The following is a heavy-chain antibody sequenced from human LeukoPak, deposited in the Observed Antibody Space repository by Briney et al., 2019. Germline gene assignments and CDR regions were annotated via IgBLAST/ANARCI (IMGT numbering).Heavy chain of an antibody. CDR3: ARHANGGTHPLDY. Sequence: PSETLSLTCTVSGGSINNYYWSWIRLPPGKGLEWIGFIYYTGGTNYNPSLNSRVTISLDTSKNQFSLKLSSVTAADTAVYYCARHANGGTHPLDYWGQGALVTVSS. CDR2: IYYTGGT. D-gene: IGHD2-8*01. J-gene: IGHJ4*02. V-gene: IGHV4-59*08. CDR1: GGSINNYY.